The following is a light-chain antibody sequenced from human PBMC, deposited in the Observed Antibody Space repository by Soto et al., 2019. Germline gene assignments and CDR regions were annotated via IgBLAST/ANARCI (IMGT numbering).Light chain of an antibody. CDR2: VAS. V-gene: IGKV3-15*01. CDR1: QSISSN. J-gene: IGKJ1*01. CDR3: QQYNDWPPT. Sequence: EMVISQSPATLSVSPGERATLSCRASQSISSNLAWYQQKPGQAPRLLIYVASTRATGIPARFSGSGSGTEFTLTISSLQSEDFAVYYCQQYNDWPPTFGQGTKVDIK.